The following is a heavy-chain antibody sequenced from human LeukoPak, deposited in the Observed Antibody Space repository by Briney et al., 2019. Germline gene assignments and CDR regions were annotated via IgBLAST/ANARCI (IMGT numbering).Heavy chain of an antibody. CDR2: ISSSGSTI. CDR1: GFTFSSYS. D-gene: IGHD3-10*01. V-gene: IGHV3-48*04. Sequence: GGSLRLSCAASGFTFSSYSMNWVRQAPGKGLEWVSYISSSGSTIYYADSVKGRFTISRDNAKNSLYPQMKRLRAEDTAVYYCARRSGFGELSWGQGTLVTVSS. CDR3: ARRSGFGELS. J-gene: IGHJ5*02.